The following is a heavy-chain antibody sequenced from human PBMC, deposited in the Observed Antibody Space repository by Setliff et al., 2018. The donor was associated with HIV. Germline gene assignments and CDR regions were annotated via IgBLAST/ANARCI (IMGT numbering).Heavy chain of an antibody. J-gene: IGHJ3*02. Sequence: ASVKVSCKASGYTFINYAMNWVRQAPGQGLEWMGWINTHTGSPTYAQAFTGRFVFSVDTSVSTAYLQISSLKAEDTAVYYCARVLESIAAAGAFDIWGQGTMVTVSS. CDR3: ARVLESIAAAGAFDI. CDR1: GYTFINYA. V-gene: IGHV7-4-1*02. D-gene: IGHD6-13*01. CDR2: INTHTGSP.